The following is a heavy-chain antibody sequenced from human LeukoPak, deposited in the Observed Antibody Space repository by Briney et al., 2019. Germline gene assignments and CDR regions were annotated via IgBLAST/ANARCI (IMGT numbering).Heavy chain of an antibody. CDR1: GFTFGDYA. Sequence: GGSLRLSCTASGFTFGDYAMSWVRQAPGKGLEWVGFIRSKAYGGTPEYAASVKGRFIISRDDSKSIAYLQMNSLRAEDTAVYYCARVVEYYDILTGHPYYFDYWGQGTLVTVSS. J-gene: IGHJ4*02. CDR2: IRSKAYGGTP. V-gene: IGHV3-49*04. D-gene: IGHD3-9*01. CDR3: ARVVEYYDILTGHPYYFDY.